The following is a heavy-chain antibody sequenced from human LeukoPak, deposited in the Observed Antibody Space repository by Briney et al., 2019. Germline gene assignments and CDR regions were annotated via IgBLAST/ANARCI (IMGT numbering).Heavy chain of an antibody. Sequence: ASVKVSCKASGYTFTSYYMHWVRQSPGQGLEWMGIINPSGGSTSYAQKFQGRVTMTRDTSTSTVYMELSSLRSEDTAVYYCARGKELRYFASETRSWFDPWGQGTLVTVSS. J-gene: IGHJ5*02. CDR3: ARGKELRYFASETRSWFDP. CDR2: INPSGGST. D-gene: IGHD3-9*01. CDR1: GYTFTSYY. V-gene: IGHV1-46*01.